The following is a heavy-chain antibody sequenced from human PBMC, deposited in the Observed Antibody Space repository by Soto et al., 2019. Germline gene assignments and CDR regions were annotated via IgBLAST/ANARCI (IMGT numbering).Heavy chain of an antibody. CDR2: IKSKTDGGTT. Sequence: GGSLRLSCAASGFTFSNAWMNWVRQAPGKGLEWVGRIKSKTDGGTTDYAAPVKGRFTISRDDSKNTLYLQMNSLKTEDTAVYYCTTEYNWNLDAFDIWGQGTMVTVSS. CDR1: GFTFSNAW. J-gene: IGHJ3*02. V-gene: IGHV3-15*07. D-gene: IGHD1-7*01. CDR3: TTEYNWNLDAFDI.